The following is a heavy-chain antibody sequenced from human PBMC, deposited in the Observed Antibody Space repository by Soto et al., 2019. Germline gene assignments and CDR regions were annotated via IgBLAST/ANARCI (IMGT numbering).Heavy chain of an antibody. CDR2: ISGSGGST. CDR3: ANRGGRAMVSYYYYGMDV. D-gene: IGHD5-18*01. CDR1: GFTFSSYA. J-gene: IGHJ6*02. V-gene: IGHV3-23*01. Sequence: EVQLLESGGGLVQPVGSLRLSCAASGFTFSSYAMSWVRQAPGKGLEWVSAISGSGGSTYYADSVKGRFTISRDNSKNTRYLQMNGLRAEYTAVYYCANRGGRAMVSYYYYGMDVWGQGTTVTVSS.